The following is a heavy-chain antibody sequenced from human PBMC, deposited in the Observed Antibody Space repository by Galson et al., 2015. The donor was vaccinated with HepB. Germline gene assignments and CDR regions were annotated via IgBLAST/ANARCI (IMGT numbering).Heavy chain of an antibody. D-gene: IGHD3-16*01. CDR3: ARVGRGRLDAFDI. Sequence: SVKVSCKASGGTFSSYAISWVRQAPGQGLEWMGGITPIFGRANYAQKFQGRVTITADESTSTAYMELSSLRSEDTAVYYCARVGRGRLDAFDIWGQGTMVTVSS. CDR2: ITPIFGRA. V-gene: IGHV1-69*13. J-gene: IGHJ3*02. CDR1: GGTFSSYA.